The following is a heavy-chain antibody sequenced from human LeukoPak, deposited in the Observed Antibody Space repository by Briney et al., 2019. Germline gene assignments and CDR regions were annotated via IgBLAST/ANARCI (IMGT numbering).Heavy chain of an antibody. CDR1: GGSFSGYY. CDR2: INHSGST. V-gene: IGHV4-34*01. J-gene: IGHJ4*02. CDR3: ASTYGSGSYYRGKRYYFDY. Sequence: PSETLSLTCAVYGGSFSGYYWSWIRQPPGKGLEWIGEINHSGSTNYNPSLKSRVTISVDTSKNQFSLKLSSVTAADTAVYYCASTYGSGSYYRGKRYYFDYWGQGTLVTVSS. D-gene: IGHD3-10*01.